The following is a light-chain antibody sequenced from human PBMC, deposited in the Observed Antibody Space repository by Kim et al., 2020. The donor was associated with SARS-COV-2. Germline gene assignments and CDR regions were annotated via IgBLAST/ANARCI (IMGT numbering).Light chain of an antibody. Sequence: DIQMTQSPSTLSASVGDGVTITCRASQSISIWLAWYQQKPGKAPKLLIYKASILQSGVPSSFSGSGSGTEFTLTISSLQPDDVATYYCQQYNSYSWSFGQGTKVDIK. V-gene: IGKV1-5*03. CDR1: QSISIW. CDR3: QQYNSYSWS. CDR2: KAS. J-gene: IGKJ1*01.